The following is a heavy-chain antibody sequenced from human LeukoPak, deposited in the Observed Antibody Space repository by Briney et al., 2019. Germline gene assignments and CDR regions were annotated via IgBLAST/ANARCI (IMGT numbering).Heavy chain of an antibody. CDR2: ISSSSFKI. J-gene: IGHJ6*03. CDR3: VRDPSYGSSWYYYMDV. D-gene: IGHD6-13*01. V-gene: IGHV3-48*04. CDR1: EFTFVRYA. Sequence: SGGSLRLSCAASEFTFVRYAVSWVRQAPGKGLEWVSYISSSSFKIGYADSVKGRFTISRDNSKNSLYLQMDSLRVEDTAVYYCVRDPSYGSSWYYYMDVWGKGTTVTVSS.